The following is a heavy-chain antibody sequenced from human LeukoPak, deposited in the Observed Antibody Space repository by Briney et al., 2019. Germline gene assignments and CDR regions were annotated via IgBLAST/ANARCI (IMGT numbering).Heavy chain of an antibody. CDR3: ARVRGGPYNYYFDY. CDR2: INPNSGGT. D-gene: IGHD1-20*01. V-gene: IGHV1-2*02. J-gene: IGHJ4*02. CDR1: GYTFTGYY. Sequence: ASVKVSCKASGYTFTGYYMHWVRQAPGQGLEWMGWINPNSGGTNYAQKFQGRVTMTRDTPISKAHMELSRLRSDDTAVYYCARVRGGPYNYYFDYWGQGTLVTVSS.